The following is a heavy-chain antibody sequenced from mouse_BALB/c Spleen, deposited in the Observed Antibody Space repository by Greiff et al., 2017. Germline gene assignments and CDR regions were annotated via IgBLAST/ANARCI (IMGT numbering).Heavy chain of an antibody. CDR1: GYTFTSYW. CDR3: SRSGGNYPYYYAMDY. CDR2: INPSTGYT. J-gene: IGHJ4*01. V-gene: IGHV1-7*01. Sequence: QVQLQQSGAELAKPGASVKMSCKASGYTFTSYWMHWVKQRPGQGLEWIGYINPSTGYTEYNQKFKDKATLTADKSSSTAYMQLSSLTSEDSAVYYCSRSGGNYPYYYAMDYWGQGTSVTVSS. D-gene: IGHD2-1*01.